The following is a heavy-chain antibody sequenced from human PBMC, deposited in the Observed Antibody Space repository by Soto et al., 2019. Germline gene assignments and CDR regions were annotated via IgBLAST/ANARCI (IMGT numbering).Heavy chain of an antibody. V-gene: IGHV3-11*06. J-gene: IGHJ5*02. Sequence: PGGSLRLSCAASGFTFSDYYMSWIRQAPGKGLEWVSYISSSSSYTNYADSVKGRFTISRDNAKNSLYLQMNSLGAEDTAVYYCANSPPGDQLSWVDPWGQGTLVTVSS. CDR3: ANSPPGDQLSWVDP. D-gene: IGHD3-10*01. CDR2: ISSSSSYT. CDR1: GFTFSDYY.